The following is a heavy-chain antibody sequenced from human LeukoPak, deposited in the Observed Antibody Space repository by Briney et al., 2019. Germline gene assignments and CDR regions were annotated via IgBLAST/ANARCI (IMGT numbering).Heavy chain of an antibody. CDR1: GYTATNFD. Sequence: ASVKVSCKVFGYTATNFDINWVRQAPGQGFEWMGWMTLNSGRTGYRREFQGRVTMTTDTSTNTAYMELSSLRSDDTAVYYCGRGYAMDVWGQGTTVIVSS. CDR2: MTLNSGRT. CDR3: GRGYAMDV. V-gene: IGHV1-8*01. J-gene: IGHJ6*02.